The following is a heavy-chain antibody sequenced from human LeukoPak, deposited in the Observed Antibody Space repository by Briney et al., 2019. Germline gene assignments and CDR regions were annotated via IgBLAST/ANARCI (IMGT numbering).Heavy chain of an antibody. V-gene: IGHV3-21*01. CDR2: IGISSSYI. CDR3: ARVGGPSYFGTSDY. J-gene: IGHJ4*02. D-gene: IGHD3-10*01. CDR1: GFIFSSYG. Sequence: PGGSLRLSCAASGFIFSSYGMNWVRQAPGKGLEWVSSIGISSSYIYYADSVKGRFTISRDNAKKSLFLEMNSLRAEDTAVYYCARVGGPSYFGTSDYWGQGTLVTVSS.